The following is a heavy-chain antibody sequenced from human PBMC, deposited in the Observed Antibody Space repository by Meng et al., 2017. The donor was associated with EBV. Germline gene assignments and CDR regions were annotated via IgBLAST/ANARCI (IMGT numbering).Heavy chain of an antibody. V-gene: IGHV1-69*06. CDR3: ARAEIAAAGRLDY. D-gene: IGHD6-13*01. CDR1: GGTFSSYA. CDR2: IIPIFGTA. Sequence: QGELVQPGAEVKKPGSSVKVSCKASGGTFSSYAISWVRQAPGRGLEWMGGIIPIFGTANYAQKFQGRVTITADKSTSTAYMELSSLRSEDTAVYYCARAEIAAAGRLDYWGQGTLVTVSS. J-gene: IGHJ4*02.